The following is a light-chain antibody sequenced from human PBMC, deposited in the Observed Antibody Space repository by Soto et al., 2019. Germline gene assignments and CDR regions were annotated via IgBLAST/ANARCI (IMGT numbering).Light chain of an antibody. CDR1: SSDVGAYNH. CDR3: SSYAGNTDVV. Sequence: QSALTQPPSASGSPGQSVTISCTGTSSDVGAYNHVSWYQQHPGKAPKLMIYGVNKRPSGVPDRFSGSKSGNTASLTVSGLQAEDEADYYCSSYAGNTDVVFGGGTKRTVL. J-gene: IGLJ2*01. V-gene: IGLV2-8*01. CDR2: GVN.